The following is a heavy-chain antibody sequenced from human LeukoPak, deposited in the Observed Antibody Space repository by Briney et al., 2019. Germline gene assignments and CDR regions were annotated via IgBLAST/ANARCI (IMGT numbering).Heavy chain of an antibody. CDR2: ISGSGGST. CDR3: AKSQDDFWSGYPLFLDY. V-gene: IGHV3-23*01. D-gene: IGHD3-3*01. Sequence: PGGSPRLSCAASGFTFSSYAMSWVRQAPGKGLEWVSAISGSGGSTYYADSVKGRFTISRDNSKNTLYLQVNSLRAEDTAVYYCAKSQDDFWSGYPLFLDYWGQGTLVTVSS. CDR1: GFTFSSYA. J-gene: IGHJ4*02.